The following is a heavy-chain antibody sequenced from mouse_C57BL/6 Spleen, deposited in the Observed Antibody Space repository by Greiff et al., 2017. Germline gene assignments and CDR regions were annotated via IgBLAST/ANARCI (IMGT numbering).Heavy chain of an antibody. CDR2: IYPGSGNT. J-gene: IGHJ4*01. CDR3: ARTPSKGAMDY. Sequence: VQLQQSGAELVRPGASVKLSCKASGYTFTDYYINWVKQRPGQGLEWIARIYPGSGNTYYNEKFKGKATLTAEKSSSTAYMQLSSLTSEDSAVYFCARTPSKGAMDYWGQGTSVTVSS. CDR1: GYTFTDYY. D-gene: IGHD1-3*01. V-gene: IGHV1-76*01.